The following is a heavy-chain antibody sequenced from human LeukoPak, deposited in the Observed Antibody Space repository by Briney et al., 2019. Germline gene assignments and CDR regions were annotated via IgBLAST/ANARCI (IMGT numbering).Heavy chain of an antibody. V-gene: IGHV3-21*01. D-gene: IGHD3-3*01. Sequence: GGSLRLSCAASGFTFSSYSTNWVRQAPGKGLEWVSSISSSSSYIYYADSVKGRFTISRDNAKNSLYLQMNSLRAEDTAVYYCARTVYDFWSGLDYWGQGTLVTVSS. CDR1: GFTFSSYS. CDR2: ISSSSSYI. J-gene: IGHJ4*02. CDR3: ARTVYDFWSGLDY.